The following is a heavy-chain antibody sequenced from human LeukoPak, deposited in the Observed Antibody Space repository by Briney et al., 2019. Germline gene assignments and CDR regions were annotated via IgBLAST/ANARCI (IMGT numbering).Heavy chain of an antibody. CDR1: GYSISSGYY. D-gene: IGHD6-19*01. V-gene: IGHV4-38-2*02. CDR2: IYHSGST. J-gene: IGHJ4*02. Sequence: SATLSLTCTVSGYSISSGYYWGWIRQPPGKGLAWIGSIYHSGSTYYNPSLKSRVTISVDTSKNQFSLKLSSVTAADTAVYYCARVGAGTVYFDYWGQGTLVTVSS. CDR3: ARVGAGTVYFDY.